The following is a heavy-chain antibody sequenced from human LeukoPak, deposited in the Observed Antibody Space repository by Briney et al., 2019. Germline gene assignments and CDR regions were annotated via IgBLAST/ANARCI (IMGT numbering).Heavy chain of an antibody. J-gene: IGHJ3*02. CDR1: GYTFTSYD. CDR3: ARYTDKLRYFDWLLSRYAFDI. D-gene: IGHD3-9*01. Sequence: ASVKVSCKASGYTFTSYDINWVRQAPGQGLEWMGWISAYNGNTNNAQKLQGRVIMTTDTSTSTAYMELRSLRSDDTAVYYCARYTDKLRYFDWLLSRYAFDIWGQGTMVTVSS. V-gene: IGHV1-18*01. CDR2: ISAYNGNT.